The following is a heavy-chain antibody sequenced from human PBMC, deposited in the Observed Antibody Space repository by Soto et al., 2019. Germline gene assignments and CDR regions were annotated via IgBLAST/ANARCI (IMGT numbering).Heavy chain of an antibody. CDR3: ARDGVSSTEYTWNYGTYFDY. D-gene: IGHD1-7*01. V-gene: IGHV1-3*01. CDR1: GYTFTSYA. Sequence: ASVKVSCKASGYTFTSYAMHWVRQAPGQRLEWMGWINAGNGNTKYSQKFQGRVTITRDTSASTAYMELSSLRPDDTAMYYFARDGVSSTEYTWNYGTYFDYWGQGALVTVSS. J-gene: IGHJ4*02. CDR2: INAGNGNT.